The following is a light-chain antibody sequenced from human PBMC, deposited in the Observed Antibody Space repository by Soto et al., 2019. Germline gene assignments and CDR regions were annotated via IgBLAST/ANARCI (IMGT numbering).Light chain of an antibody. J-gene: IGLJ3*02. CDR3: CSYAGFNTFV. V-gene: IGLV2-23*03. Sequence: QSVLTQPASVSGSPGQSITISCSGTSIDVGSYNLVSWYQQHPGKAPKLMIYEGSKRPSGVSYRFSGSKSGNTASLTISGLQAEDEADYYCCSYAGFNTFVFGGGTKLPS. CDR1: SIDVGSYNL. CDR2: EGS.